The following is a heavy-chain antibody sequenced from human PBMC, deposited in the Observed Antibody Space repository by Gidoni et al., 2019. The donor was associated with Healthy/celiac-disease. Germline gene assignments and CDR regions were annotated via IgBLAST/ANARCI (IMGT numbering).Heavy chain of an antibody. J-gene: IGHJ4*02. D-gene: IGHD5-12*01. CDR1: GFTFSSYG. CDR2: IWYDGSNK. CDR3: ARDRATRGATISY. Sequence: QVQLVESGGGVVQPGRSLRLSCAASGFTFSSYGMHGVRQAPGKGLEWVAVIWYDGSNKYYADSVKGRFTISRDNSKNTLYLQMNSLRAEDTAVYYCARDRATRGATISYGGQGTLVTVSS. V-gene: IGHV3-33*01.